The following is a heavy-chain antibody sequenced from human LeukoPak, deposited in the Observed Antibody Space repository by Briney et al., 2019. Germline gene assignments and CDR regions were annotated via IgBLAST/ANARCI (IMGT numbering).Heavy chain of an antibody. Sequence: GGSLRLSCAASGFTFSSYAMSWVRQAPGKGLEWVSAISGSGGSTYYADSVKGWFTISRDNSKNTLYLQMNSLRAEDTAVYYCATPKEDSGSYSFDYWGQGTLVTVSS. CDR2: ISGSGGST. V-gene: IGHV3-23*01. CDR1: GFTFSSYA. CDR3: ATPKEDSGSYSFDY. J-gene: IGHJ4*02. D-gene: IGHD1-26*01.